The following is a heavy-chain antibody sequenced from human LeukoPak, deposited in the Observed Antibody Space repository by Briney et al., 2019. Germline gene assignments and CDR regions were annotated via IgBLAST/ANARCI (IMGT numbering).Heavy chain of an antibody. CDR2: IYPGDSDT. CDR1: GYSFTSYW. J-gene: IGHJ4*02. CDR3: ARGGLYSSGWYSFDY. D-gene: IGHD6-19*01. V-gene: IGHV5-51*01. Sequence: GESLKISCKGSGYSFTSYWIGWVRQMPGKGLEWMGIIYPGDSDTRYSPSFQGQVTISADKSISTAYLQWSSLKASDTATYYCARGGLYSSGWYSFDYWGQGTLVTVSS.